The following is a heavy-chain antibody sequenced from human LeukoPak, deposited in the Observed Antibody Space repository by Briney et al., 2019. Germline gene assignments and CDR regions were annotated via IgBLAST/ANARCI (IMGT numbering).Heavy chain of an antibody. CDR2: ISWNSGSI. V-gene: IGHV3-9*01. CDR1: GFTFYSYA. J-gene: IGHJ4*02. Sequence: GGSLRLSCAASGFTFYSYAMHWVRQAPGKGLGWVSGISWNSGSIGYVDSVKDRFTISRDSSKNSLYLQMNSLRGEDTALYYCAKDRFFTLVRGVTFDYWGQGTLVTVSS. CDR3: AKDRFFTLVRGVTFDY. D-gene: IGHD3-10*01.